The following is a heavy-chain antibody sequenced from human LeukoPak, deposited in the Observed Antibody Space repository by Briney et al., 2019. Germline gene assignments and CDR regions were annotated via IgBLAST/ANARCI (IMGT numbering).Heavy chain of an antibody. CDR1: GFTFSDYY. V-gene: IGHV3-11*04. Sequence: GGSLGLSCAASGFTFSDYYMSWIRQAPGKGLEWVSYISSSGSTIYYADSVKGRFTISRDNAKNSLYLQMNSLRAEDTAVYYCARDRLYCSSTSCYWSAFDIWGQGTMVTVSS. J-gene: IGHJ3*02. CDR3: ARDRLYCSSTSCYWSAFDI. D-gene: IGHD2-2*01. CDR2: ISSSGSTI.